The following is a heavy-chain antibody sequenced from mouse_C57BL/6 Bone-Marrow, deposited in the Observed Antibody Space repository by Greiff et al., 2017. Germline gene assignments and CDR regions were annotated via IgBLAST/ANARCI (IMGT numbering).Heavy chain of an antibody. CDR2: IYPGSGNT. V-gene: IGHV1-76*01. Sequence: QVQLQQSGAELVRPGASVKLSCKASGYTFTDYYINWVKQRPGQGLEWIARIYPGSGNTYYHEKFKGKATLTAEKSSSTAYMQLSSLTSEDSAVYFCAREGSNYESAMDYWGQGTSVTVSS. D-gene: IGHD2-5*01. CDR1: GYTFTDYY. J-gene: IGHJ4*01. CDR3: AREGSNYESAMDY.